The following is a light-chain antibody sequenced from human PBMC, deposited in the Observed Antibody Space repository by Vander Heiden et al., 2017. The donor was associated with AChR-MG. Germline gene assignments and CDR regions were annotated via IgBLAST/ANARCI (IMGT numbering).Light chain of an antibody. CDR1: QAINDNY. Sequence: DTVMTQSPATLSLSPGERATLSCRASQAINDNYLSWYQQKPGQTPRLLIYGTYIRATGIPPRFSGGGSGTDFTLTISGLQPEDVAVYYCHQDYNLPQTFGQGTKVEI. V-gene: IGKV3D-7*01. CDR3: HQDYNLPQT. CDR2: GTY. J-gene: IGKJ1*01.